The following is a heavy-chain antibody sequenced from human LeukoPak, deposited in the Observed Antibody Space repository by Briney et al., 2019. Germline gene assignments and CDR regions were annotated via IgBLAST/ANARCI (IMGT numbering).Heavy chain of an antibody. Sequence: PGGSLRLSCAVSGITLNNYGMTWVRQAPGKGLEWVAGISDSAGSTYYADSVKGRFTISRDNSKNTLYLQMNSLRAEDTAVYYCAKNPSLYYYGSGSYLFFDWGQGTLVTVSS. CDR3: AKNPSLYYYGSGSYLFFD. CDR2: ISDSAGST. J-gene: IGHJ4*02. V-gene: IGHV3-23*01. CDR1: GITLNNYG. D-gene: IGHD3-10*01.